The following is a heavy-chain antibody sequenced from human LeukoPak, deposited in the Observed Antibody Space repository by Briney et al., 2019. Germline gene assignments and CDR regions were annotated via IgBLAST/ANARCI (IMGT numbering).Heavy chain of an antibody. V-gene: IGHV3-23*01. CDR2: ISGSGGST. Sequence: GGSLRPSCAASGFTFSSYAMSWVRQAPGKGLEWVSAISGSGGSTYYADSVKGWFTISRDNSKNTLYLQMNSLRAEDTAVYYCAKDRTDYFDYWGQGTLVTVST. CDR3: AKDRTDYFDY. D-gene: IGHD1-14*01. J-gene: IGHJ4*02. CDR1: GFTFSSYA.